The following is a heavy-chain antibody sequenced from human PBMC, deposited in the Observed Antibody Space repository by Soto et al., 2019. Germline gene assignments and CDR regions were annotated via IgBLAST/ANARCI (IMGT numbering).Heavy chain of an antibody. J-gene: IGHJ5*02. Sequence: SETLSLTCAVYGGSFSNYYWTWVRQPPGKGLEWIGEINHSGSTEYNPALKSRVTTSADTSKCQFSLKLSSVTAADTAVYYCARSLRFDPWGQGTPVTVSS. D-gene: IGHD5-12*01. CDR2: INHSGST. CDR1: GGSFSNYY. V-gene: IGHV4-34*01. CDR3: ARSLRFDP.